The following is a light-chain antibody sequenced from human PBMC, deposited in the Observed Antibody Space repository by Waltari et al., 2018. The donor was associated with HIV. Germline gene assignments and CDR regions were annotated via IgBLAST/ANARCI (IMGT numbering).Light chain of an antibody. CDR1: SSDVGGYQY. J-gene: IGLJ3*02. CDR3: SSYTSTTTLVV. V-gene: IGLV2-14*03. Sequence: QSALTQPASVSGSPGQSITISFTGTSSDVGGYQYVSWYQHHPGKAPKIMIFDVSNRPSGVFNRFSGSKSGNTAALTISGLQAEDEDHDFCSSYTSTTTLVVFGGGTKLTVL. CDR2: DVS.